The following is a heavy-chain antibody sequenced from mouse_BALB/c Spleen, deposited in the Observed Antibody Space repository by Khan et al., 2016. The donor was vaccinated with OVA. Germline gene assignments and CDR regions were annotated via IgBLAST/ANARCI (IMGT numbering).Heavy chain of an antibody. J-gene: IGHJ4*01. D-gene: IGHD2-4*01. Sequence: QVQLKESGPGLVAPSQSLSITCTISGFSFTNYGVHWVRQPPGKGLEWLVVIWSDGSTTYTSALTSRLTISPDNSKSHVFLKGNSLQTEDTAMYFCARQPYYHYNIMDYWGQGTSVTVSS. V-gene: IGHV2-6-1*01. CDR1: GFSFTNYG. CDR3: ARQPYYHYNIMDY. CDR2: IWSDGST.